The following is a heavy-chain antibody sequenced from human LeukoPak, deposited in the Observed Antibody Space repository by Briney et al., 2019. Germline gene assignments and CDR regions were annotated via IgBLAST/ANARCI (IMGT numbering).Heavy chain of an antibody. CDR3: ASVTTRGYSYVDY. V-gene: IGHV4-61*02. CDR1: GGSISRGSYY. Sequence: SETLSLTCTVSGGSISRGSYYWSWIRLPAVKGLEWIGRVHSSGSTNYNPSLKSRVTISVDTSKNQFSLKLSSVTAADTAVYYCASVTTRGYSYVDYWGQGTLVTVSS. J-gene: IGHJ4*02. CDR2: VHSSGST. D-gene: IGHD5-18*01.